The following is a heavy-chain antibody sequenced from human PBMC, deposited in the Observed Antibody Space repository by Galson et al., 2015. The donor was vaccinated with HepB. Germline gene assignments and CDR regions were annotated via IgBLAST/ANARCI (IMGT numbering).Heavy chain of an antibody. J-gene: IGHJ5*02. V-gene: IGHV4-38-2*02. CDR2: IYHSGST. Sequence: LSLTCTVSGYSISSGYYWGWIRQPPGKGLEWIGSIYHSGSTYYNPSLKSRVTISVDTSKNQFSLELSSVTAADTAVYYCARSHGEGVSVTVTTFDPWGQGTLVTVSS. D-gene: IGHD4-17*01. CDR1: GYSISSGYY. CDR3: ARSHGEGVSVTVTTFDP.